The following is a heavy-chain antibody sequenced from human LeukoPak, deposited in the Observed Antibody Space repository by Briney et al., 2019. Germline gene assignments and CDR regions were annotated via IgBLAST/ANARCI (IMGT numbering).Heavy chain of an antibody. J-gene: IGHJ4*02. CDR2: FFLKGST. CDR1: GYSITSAYY. V-gene: IGHV4-38-2*01. CDR3: ARVARCTSCFDVDY. D-gene: IGHD2-2*01. Sequence: SETLSLTCAVSGYSITSAYYWGWIRQPPGKGLEWIGSFFLKGSTYYNPSLKSRVTISVDTSKNQFSLTLSSVTAADTAVYYCARVARCTSCFDVDYWGQGTLVTVSS.